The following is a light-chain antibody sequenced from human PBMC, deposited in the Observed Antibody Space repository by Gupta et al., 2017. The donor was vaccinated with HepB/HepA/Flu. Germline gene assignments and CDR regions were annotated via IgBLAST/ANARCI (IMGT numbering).Light chain of an antibody. CDR1: QSLLHSNGYNY. J-gene: IGKJ4*01. Sequence: DIVMTQSPLSLPVTPGEPASISCRSSQSLLHSNGYNYLDWYLQKPGQSPQLLIYLGFNRASGVPDRFSGSGSGTDFTLKISRVEAEDVGVYYCREGLQTPITFGGGTKVEIK. CDR3: REGLQTPIT. V-gene: IGKV2-28*01. CDR2: LGF.